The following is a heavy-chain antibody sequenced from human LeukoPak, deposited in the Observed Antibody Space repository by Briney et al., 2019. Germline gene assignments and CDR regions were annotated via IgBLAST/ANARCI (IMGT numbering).Heavy chain of an antibody. CDR3: ARSIYTTVTTWYYFDF. V-gene: IGHV3-11*01. CDR2: ISSVSTAI. J-gene: IGHJ4*02. CDR1: GFTFSDYY. D-gene: IGHD4-17*01. Sequence: GGSLRLSCAASGFTFSDYYMSWIRQAPGKGLEWVSYISSVSTAIDYADSVKGRFTISRDNAKNSLYLQMNSLRAEDTAVYYCARSIYTTVTTWYYFDFWGQGTLVTVSS.